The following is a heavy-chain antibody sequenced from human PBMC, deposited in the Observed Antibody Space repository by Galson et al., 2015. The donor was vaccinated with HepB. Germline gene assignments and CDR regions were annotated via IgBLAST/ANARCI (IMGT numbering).Heavy chain of an antibody. CDR3: AKDQSSSSRTYYYYYGMDV. V-gene: IGHV3-30*18. J-gene: IGHJ6*02. CDR1: GFTFSSYG. CDR2: ISYDGSNK. D-gene: IGHD6-13*01. Sequence: SLRLSCAASGFTFSSYGMHWVRQAPGKGLEWVAVISYDGSNKYYADSVKGRFTISRDNSKNTLYLQMNSLRAEDTAVYYCAKDQSSSSRTYYYYYGMDVWGQGTTVTVSS.